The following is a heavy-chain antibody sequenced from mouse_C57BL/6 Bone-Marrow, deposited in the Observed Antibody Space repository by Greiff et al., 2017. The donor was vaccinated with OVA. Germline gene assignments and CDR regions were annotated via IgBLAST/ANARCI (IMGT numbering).Heavy chain of an antibody. V-gene: IGHV1-50*01. Sequence: VQLQQPGAELVKPGASVKLSCKASGYTFTSYWMKWVKQRPGQGLEWIGEIDPSDSYTNYNQKFKGQATLTVATSSSTAYMQLSSLTSEDSAVYYCARDRDDPYMGYWGQGTSVTVSS. J-gene: IGHJ4*01. CDR1: GYTFTSYW. D-gene: IGHD2-3*01. CDR3: ARDRDDPYMGY. CDR2: IDPSDSYT.